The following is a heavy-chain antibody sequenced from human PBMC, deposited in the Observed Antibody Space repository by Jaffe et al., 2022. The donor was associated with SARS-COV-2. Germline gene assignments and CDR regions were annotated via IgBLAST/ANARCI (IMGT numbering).Heavy chain of an antibody. V-gene: IGHV5-51*01. CDR1: GYSFTSYW. D-gene: IGHD3-9*01. CDR3: ARHIYVGGHYYDILTGQNNNWFDP. Sequence: EVQLVQSGAEVKKPGESLKISCKGSGYSFTSYWIGWVRQMPGKGLEWMGIIYPGDSDTRYSPSFQGQVTISADKSISTAYLQWSSLKASDTAMYYCARHIYVGGHYYDILTGQNNNWFDPWGQGTLVTVSS. J-gene: IGHJ5*02. CDR2: IYPGDSDT.